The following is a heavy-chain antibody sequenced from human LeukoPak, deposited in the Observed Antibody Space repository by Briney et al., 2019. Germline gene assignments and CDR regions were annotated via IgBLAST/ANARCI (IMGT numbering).Heavy chain of an antibody. CDR1: GHSISSGYY. CDR2: IYESGST. J-gene: IGHJ4*02. V-gene: IGHV4-38-2*02. D-gene: IGHD1-26*01. CDR3: ATTFGATPNYFDY. Sequence: SETLSLTCSVSGHSISSGYYWGWIRQRPGKGLEWIGSIYESGSTYYNPSLKSRVTISVDTSKNQFSLKLSSVTAADTAVYYCATTFGATPNYFDYWGQGTLVTVSS.